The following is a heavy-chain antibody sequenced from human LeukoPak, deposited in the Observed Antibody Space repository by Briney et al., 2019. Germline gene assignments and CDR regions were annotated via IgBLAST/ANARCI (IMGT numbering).Heavy chain of an antibody. CDR2: VDLEDGDT. Sequence: ATVKISCKASGNTSNDYYIHWGQQAPGKGLEWMGRVDLEDGDTIYAEKFQGRVTITADTSTDTAYMDLSSMRSFDTAVNYCARGSRSFDWLRSYFDFWGQGTQVSVSS. D-gene: IGHD3-9*01. V-gene: IGHV1-69-2*01. CDR1: GNTSNDYY. CDR3: ARGSRSFDWLRSYFDF. J-gene: IGHJ4*02.